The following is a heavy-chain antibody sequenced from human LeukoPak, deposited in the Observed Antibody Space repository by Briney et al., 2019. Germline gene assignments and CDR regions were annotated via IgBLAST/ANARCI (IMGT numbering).Heavy chain of an antibody. D-gene: IGHD2-8*01. CDR1: GDSVRDFY. Sequence: NPSETLSLTCSVSGDSVRDFYWNWIRQSPGTGLEWIGNIHYSGNSNYNPSLKSRVSMSIDTSRNQFFLKLNSVTAADTAVYYCVLAPNSNWFDFWGQGTQVTVSS. J-gene: IGHJ5*01. V-gene: IGHV4-59*08. CDR2: IHYSGNS. CDR3: VLAPNSNWFDF.